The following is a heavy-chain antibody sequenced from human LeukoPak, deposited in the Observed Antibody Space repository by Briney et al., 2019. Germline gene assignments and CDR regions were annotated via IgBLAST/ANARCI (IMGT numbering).Heavy chain of an antibody. V-gene: IGHV4-59*01. D-gene: IGHD3-22*01. CDR2: IFYTGST. J-gene: IGHJ3*01. Sequence: KPSETLSLTCTVSGGSISSYYWSWIRQPPGKGLEWIGNIFYTGSTKYNPSLKSRVTISVDTSKNQFSLKLSSVTAADTAMYYCARSAPYYYDRASNGVAFDVWGQGTMVTVSS. CDR1: GGSISSYY. CDR3: ARSAPYYYDRASNGVAFDV.